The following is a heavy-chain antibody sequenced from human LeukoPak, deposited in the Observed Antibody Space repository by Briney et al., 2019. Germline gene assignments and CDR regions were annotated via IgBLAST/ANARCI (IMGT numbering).Heavy chain of an antibody. CDR3: ARDTGYCSGGSCYHWYFDL. CDR1: GGSISSYY. CDR2: IYYSGST. D-gene: IGHD2-15*01. Sequence: SETLSLTCTVSGGSISSYYWSWIRQPPGKGLEWIGHIYYSGSTNYNPSLKSRVTISVDTPKNQFSLKLSSVTAADTAVYYCARDTGYCSGGSCYHWYFDLWGRGTLVTVSS. V-gene: IGHV4-59*01. J-gene: IGHJ2*01.